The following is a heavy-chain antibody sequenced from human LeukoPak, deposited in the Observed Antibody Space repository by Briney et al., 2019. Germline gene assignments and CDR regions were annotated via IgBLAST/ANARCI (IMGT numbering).Heavy chain of an antibody. J-gene: IGHJ5*02. CDR1: GGSISSYY. CDR2: IYTSGST. V-gene: IGHV4-4*09. Sequence: SETLSLTCTVSGGSISSYYWSWIRQPPGKGLGWIGYIYTSGSTNYNPSLKSRVTISVDTSKNQFSLKLSSVTAADTAVYYCARHGDSSSWYYWSDPWGQGTLVTVSS. D-gene: IGHD6-13*01. CDR3: ARHGDSSSWYYWSDP.